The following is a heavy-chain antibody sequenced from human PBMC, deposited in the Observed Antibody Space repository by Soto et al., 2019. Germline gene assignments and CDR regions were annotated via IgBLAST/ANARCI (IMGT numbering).Heavy chain of an antibody. CDR2: IYYSGSA. V-gene: IGHV4-39*01. J-gene: IGHJ4*02. D-gene: IGHD3-10*01. CDR1: GGSINNSSFY. Sequence: SETLSLTCTVSGGSINNSSFYWGWVRQPPGKRLEWIGSIYYSGSAYYNPSLKSRLTISVNTSKNQFSLNLSSVTAADTAVYFCARRPLVRGIIPYYFDSWGQGTLVTVSS. CDR3: ARRPLVRGIIPYYFDS.